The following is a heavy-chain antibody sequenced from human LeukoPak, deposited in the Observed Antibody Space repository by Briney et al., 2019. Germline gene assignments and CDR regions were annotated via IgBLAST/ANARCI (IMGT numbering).Heavy chain of an antibody. CDR3: AKDRNVLRFLEWLFPWFDP. CDR2: INPNSGGT. D-gene: IGHD3-3*01. J-gene: IGHJ5*02. CDR1: GYTFTGYY. Sequence: ASVKVSCKASGYTFTGYYMHWVRQAPGQGLEWMGWINPNSGGTNYAQKFQGRVTMTRDTSISTAYVELSRLRAEDTAVYYCAKDRNVLRFLEWLFPWFDPWGQGTLVTVSS. V-gene: IGHV1-2*02.